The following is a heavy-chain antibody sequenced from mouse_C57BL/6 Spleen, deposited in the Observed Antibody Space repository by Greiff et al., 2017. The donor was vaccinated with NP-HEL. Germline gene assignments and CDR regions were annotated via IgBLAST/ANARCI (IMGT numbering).Heavy chain of an antibody. J-gene: IGHJ4*01. V-gene: IGHV3-8*01. CDR2: ISYSGST. CDR1: GYSITSDY. CDR3: ASNYYGSSYGYAMDY. D-gene: IGHD1-1*01. Sequence: EVQLQQSGPGLAKPSQTLSLTCSVTGYSITSDYWNWIRKFPGNKLEYMGYISYSGSTYYKPSLKSRIPITRDTSKNQYYLQLNSVTTEDTATYYCASNYYGSSYGYAMDYWGQGTSVTVAS.